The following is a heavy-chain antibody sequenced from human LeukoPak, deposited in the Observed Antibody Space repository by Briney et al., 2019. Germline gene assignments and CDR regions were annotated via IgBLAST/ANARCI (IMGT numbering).Heavy chain of an antibody. CDR3: ARDAAYGSGSYLY. V-gene: IGHV4-30-4*01. D-gene: IGHD3-10*01. J-gene: IGHJ4*02. Sequence: PSQTLFLTCTVSGGSISSGDYYWSWIRQPPGNGLELIGYIYYSGSTYYNPSLKSRVTISVDTSKNQFSLELSSVTAADTAVYYCARDAAYGSGSYLYWGQGTLVTVSS. CDR1: GGSISSGDYY. CDR2: IYYSGST.